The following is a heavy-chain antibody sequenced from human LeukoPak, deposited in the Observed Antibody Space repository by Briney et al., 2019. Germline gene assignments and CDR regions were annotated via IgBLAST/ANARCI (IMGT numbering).Heavy chain of an antibody. V-gene: IGHV4-39*07. Sequence: SETLSLTCTVSGGSISSSSYYWGWIRQPPGKGLEWIGSIYYSGSTYYNPSLKSRVTTSVDTSKNQFSLKLSSVTAADTAVYYCAGGGLLNYYYYYMDVWGKGTTVTVSS. CDR1: GGSISSSSYY. D-gene: IGHD2-21*02. CDR2: IYYSGST. J-gene: IGHJ6*03. CDR3: AGGGLLNYYYYYMDV.